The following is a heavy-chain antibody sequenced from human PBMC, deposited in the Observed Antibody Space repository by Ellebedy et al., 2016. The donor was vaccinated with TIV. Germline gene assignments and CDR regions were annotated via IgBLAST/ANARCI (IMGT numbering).Heavy chain of an antibody. CDR1: AFSFSSYW. CDR3: ATDGSYGDYLSPAHAFEI. CDR2: INQDGSEK. J-gene: IGHJ3*02. Sequence: GESLKISCAASAFSFSSYWMTWVRQAPGKGLEWVANINQDGSEKHYVDSVKGRFTISRDNAKNSLYLEMNSLRAEDTAVYYCATDGSYGDYLSPAHAFEIWGQGTVVAVSS. V-gene: IGHV3-7*01. D-gene: IGHD4-17*01.